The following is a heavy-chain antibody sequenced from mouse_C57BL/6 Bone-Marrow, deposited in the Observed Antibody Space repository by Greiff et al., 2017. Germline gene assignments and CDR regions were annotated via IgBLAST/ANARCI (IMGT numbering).Heavy chain of an antibody. Sequence: LVESGPELVKPGASVKISCKASGYAFSSSWMNWVKQRPGKGLAWIGRIYPGDGDTNYNGKFKGKSTLPADNSSSTACMQLSSLTSEDSAVYFCARGGYDAWFAYWGQGTLVTVSA. CDR3: ARGGYDAWFAY. CDR2: IYPGDGDT. V-gene: IGHV1-82*01. CDR1: GYAFSSSW. D-gene: IGHD2-2*01. J-gene: IGHJ3*01.